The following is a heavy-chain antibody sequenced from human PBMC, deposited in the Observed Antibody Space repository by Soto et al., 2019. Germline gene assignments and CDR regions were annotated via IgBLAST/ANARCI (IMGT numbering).Heavy chain of an antibody. CDR1: GYTFTGYY. Sequence: QVQLVQSGAEVKKPGASVKVSCKASGYTFTGYYMHWVRQAPGQWLEWMGWINPNSGGTNYAQKFQRWLPLTRDTSISTAYMELSRVRSDDTAVYYCAREYTAAERSYDMDVWGQGTIVTVSS. D-gene: IGHD6-13*01. J-gene: IGHJ6*02. CDR2: INPNSGGT. V-gene: IGHV1-2*04. CDR3: AREYTAAERSYDMDV.